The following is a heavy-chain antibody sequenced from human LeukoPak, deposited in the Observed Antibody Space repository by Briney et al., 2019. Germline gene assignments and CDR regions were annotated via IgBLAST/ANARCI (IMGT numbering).Heavy chain of an antibody. J-gene: IGHJ4*02. CDR3: ARDRLDGYDYVWGSYRSLYFDY. D-gene: IGHD3-16*02. Sequence: SETLSLTCTVSGGSISSSSYYWGWIRQPPGKGLEWIGSIYYSGSTYYNPSLKSRVTISVDTSKNQFSLKLSSVTAADTAVYYCARDRLDGYDYVWGSYRSLYFDYWGQGTLVTVSS. V-gene: IGHV4-39*07. CDR1: GGSISSSSYY. CDR2: IYYSGST.